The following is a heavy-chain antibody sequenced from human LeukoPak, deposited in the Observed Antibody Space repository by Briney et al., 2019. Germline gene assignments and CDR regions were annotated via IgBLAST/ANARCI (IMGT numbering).Heavy chain of an antibody. J-gene: IGHJ1*01. V-gene: IGHV3-74*01. CDR2: INSDGSST. Sequence: GGSLRLSCAASGFTFSSYWMHWVRQAPGKGLVWVSRINSDGSSTSYADSVKGRFTISRDNAKNTLYLQMNNLRAEDTAVYYCARGPFGIAVAGTFQHWGQGTLVTVSS. CDR3: ARGPFGIAVAGTFQH. D-gene: IGHD6-19*01. CDR1: GFTFSSYW.